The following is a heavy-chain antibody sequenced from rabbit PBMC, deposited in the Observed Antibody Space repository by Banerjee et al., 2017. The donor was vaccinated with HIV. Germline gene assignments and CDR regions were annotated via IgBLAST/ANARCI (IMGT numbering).Heavy chain of an antibody. CDR2: IYGGSSGST. V-gene: IGHV1S45*01. CDR3: ARGYSGYEWAKDL. CDR1: GFSFSSSYY. Sequence: QEQLEESGGDLVKPGASLTLTCTASGFSFSSSYYMCWVRQAPGKGLEWIGCIYGGSSGSTYYASWARGRFTISKTSSTTVTLSTTVTLQMTSLTAADTATYFCARGYSGYEWAKDLWGPGTLVTVS. D-gene: IGHD7-1*01. J-gene: IGHJ6*01.